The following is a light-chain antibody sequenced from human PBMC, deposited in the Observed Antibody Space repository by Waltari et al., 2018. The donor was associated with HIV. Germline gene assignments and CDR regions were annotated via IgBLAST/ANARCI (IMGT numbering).Light chain of an antibody. J-gene: IGLJ2*01. CDR1: YSDVGGYNY. CDR2: EVT. Sequence: PASVSGSPGQSITISCTGTYSDVGGYNYVSWFQQRPGKAPKLIVYEVTPRPSGVSNRFSTSKSGNTASLTISGVQAEDEADYYCSSYTSSSTLVFGGGTKLTVL. CDR3: SSYTSSSTLV. V-gene: IGLV2-14*01.